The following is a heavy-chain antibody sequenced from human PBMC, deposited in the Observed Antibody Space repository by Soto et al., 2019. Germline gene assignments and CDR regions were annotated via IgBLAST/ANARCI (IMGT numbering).Heavy chain of an antibody. CDR3: ARRTSFLGAFDY. D-gene: IGHD3-16*02. CDR1: GFSFDKYA. J-gene: IGHJ4*02. V-gene: IGHV3-23*01. CDR2: VAAGGGHT. Sequence: GGSLRLSCVASGFSFDKYAMAWVRQAPGKGLEWVSHVAAGGGHTYYAESVKGRFTISRDNSKNTLFLQINTLRADDTAIYFCARRTSFLGAFDYWGQGVLVTV.